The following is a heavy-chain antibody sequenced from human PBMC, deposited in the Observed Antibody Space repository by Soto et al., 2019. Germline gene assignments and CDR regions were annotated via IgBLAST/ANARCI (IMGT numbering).Heavy chain of an antibody. CDR1: GYTFTNYG. V-gene: IGHV1-18*04. CDR2: ISAYNGDT. D-gene: IGHD4-17*01. J-gene: IGHJ4*02. Sequence: ASVKVSCKASGYTFTNYGVSWVRQAPGQGLEWMGWISAYNGDTKYSQKFRGRVTMTTDTSTSTAYMELRTLRSDDTAVYYCARVPSFSTLDYWGQGTLVTVSS. CDR3: ARVPSFSTLDY.